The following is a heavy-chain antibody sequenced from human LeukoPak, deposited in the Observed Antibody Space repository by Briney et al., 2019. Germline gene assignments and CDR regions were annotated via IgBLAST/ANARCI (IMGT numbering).Heavy chain of an antibody. CDR3: ARDRMDTGTYFDY. D-gene: IGHD5-18*01. CDR2: ISTYNGNT. J-gene: IGHJ4*02. V-gene: IGHV1-18*01. Sequence: GASVKVSCRSSGYTXTTYGITWVRQAPGQGLEWMGWISTYNGNTNYAQKLQGRVTMTTDTSTSTAYMELRSLRSDDTAMYYCARDRMDTGTYFDYWGQGTLVTVSP. CDR1: GYTXTTYG.